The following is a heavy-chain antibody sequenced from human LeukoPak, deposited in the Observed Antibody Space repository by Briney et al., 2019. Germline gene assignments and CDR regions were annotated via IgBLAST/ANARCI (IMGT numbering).Heavy chain of an antibody. D-gene: IGHD3-22*01. V-gene: IGHV1-46*03. CDR3: ARVGGYYDSRGYWLDY. J-gene: IGHJ4*02. CDR1: GYTFTSYY. CDR2: INPSGGST. Sequence: GASVKVSCKASGYTFTSYYMHWVRQAPGQGLEWMGIINPSGGSTSYAQKFQGRVTMTRDTSTSTVYMELSSLRSEDTAVYYCARVGGYYDSRGYWLDYWGQGTLVTVSS.